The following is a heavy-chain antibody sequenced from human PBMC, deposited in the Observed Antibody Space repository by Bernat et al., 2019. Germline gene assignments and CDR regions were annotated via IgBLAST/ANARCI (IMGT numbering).Heavy chain of an antibody. Sequence: EVQLLESGGGLVQPGGSLRLSCAASGFTFSSYAMSWVRQAPGKGLEWVSAISGSGGSTYYADSVKGRFTISRDNSKNTLYLQMNSLRAEDTAVYYCASRRELGNYGSGSGDYWGQGTLVTVSS. CDR1: GFTFSSYA. CDR2: ISGSGGST. V-gene: IGHV3-23*01. CDR3: ASRRELGNYGSGSGDY. J-gene: IGHJ4*02. D-gene: IGHD3-10*01.